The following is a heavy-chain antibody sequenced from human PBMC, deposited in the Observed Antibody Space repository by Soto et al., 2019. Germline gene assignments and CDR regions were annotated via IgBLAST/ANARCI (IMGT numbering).Heavy chain of an antibody. J-gene: IGHJ4*02. CDR1: GFTFSDYS. CDR3: AREIVATAYLDY. Sequence: PAGSLRLSCSASGFTFSDYSMNWVRQAPGKGLEWFSSISSSRAYIYYADSMKGRFTISRDNDKNSLYLQINSMRAEDTAVYYCAREIVATAYLDYWGQGTMVTVSS. D-gene: IGHD5-12*01. V-gene: IGHV3-21*01. CDR2: ISSSRAYI.